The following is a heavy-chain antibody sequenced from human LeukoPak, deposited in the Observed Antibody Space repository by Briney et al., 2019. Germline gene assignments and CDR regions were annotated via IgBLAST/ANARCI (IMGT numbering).Heavy chain of an antibody. CDR3: ATSGGNWGYYYYYMDV. D-gene: IGHD7-27*01. J-gene: IGHJ6*03. V-gene: IGHV1-69*13. CDR1: GGTFSSYA. Sequence: SVKVSCKASGGTFSSYAISWVRQAPGQGLEWMGGIIPIFGTANYAQKFQGRVTITADESTSTAYMELSSLRSEDTAVYYCATSGGNWGYYYYYMDVWGKGTTVTVSS. CDR2: IIPIFGTA.